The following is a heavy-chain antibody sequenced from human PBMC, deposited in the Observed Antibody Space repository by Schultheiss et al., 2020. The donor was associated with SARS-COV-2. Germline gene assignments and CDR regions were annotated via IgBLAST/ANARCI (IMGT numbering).Heavy chain of an antibody. Sequence: SETLSLTCAISGDSVSSNSASWNWIRQSPSRGLEWLGRTYYRSKWYNDYAVSVKSRITINPDTSKNQFSLQLNSVTPEDTAVYYCARHVEDLYYYDSSGYSDYWGQGTLVTVSS. CDR1: GDSVSSNSAS. V-gene: IGHV6-1*01. CDR3: ARHVEDLYYYDSSGYSDY. D-gene: IGHD3-22*01. J-gene: IGHJ4*02. CDR2: TYYRSKWYN.